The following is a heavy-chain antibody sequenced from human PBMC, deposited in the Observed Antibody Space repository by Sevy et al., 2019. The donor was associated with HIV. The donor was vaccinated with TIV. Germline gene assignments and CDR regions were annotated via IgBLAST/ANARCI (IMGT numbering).Heavy chain of an antibody. J-gene: IGHJ3*02. CDR2: LSNSGNDI. V-gene: IGHV3-11*01. Sequence: GGSLRLSCAASGFIFSDYYMSWFRQAPGKGPEWISYLSNSGNDIHYADSVKGRFTISRDNAKNSLYLQMNSLRAEDTAVYYCAREGMVSPDAFDIWGQGTKVTVSS. CDR3: AREGMVSPDAFDI. D-gene: IGHD3-10*01. CDR1: GFIFSDYY.